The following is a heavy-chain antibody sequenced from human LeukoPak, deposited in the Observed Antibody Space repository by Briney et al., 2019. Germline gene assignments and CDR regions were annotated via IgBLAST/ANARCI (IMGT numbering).Heavy chain of an antibody. D-gene: IGHD3-22*01. CDR2: IYYSGST. V-gene: IGHV4-34*01. CDR3: ASGSGYYWYFDY. J-gene: IGHJ4*02. Sequence: SETLSLTCAVYGGSFSGYYWSWIRQPPGKGLEWIGSIYYSGSTYYNPSLKSRVTISVDTSKNQFSLKLSSVTAADTAVYYCASGSGYYWYFDYWGQGTLVTVSS. CDR1: GGSFSGYY.